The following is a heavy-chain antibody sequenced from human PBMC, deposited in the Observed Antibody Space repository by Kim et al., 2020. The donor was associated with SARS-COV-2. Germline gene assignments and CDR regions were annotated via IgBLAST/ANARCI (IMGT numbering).Heavy chain of an antibody. V-gene: IGHV4-59*08. CDR2: VYYSGST. D-gene: IGHD2-15*01. CDR1: AGSISSYY. CDR3: ARHYVVVVDYGMDV. J-gene: IGHJ6*02. Sequence: SETLSLTCTVSAGSISSYYWNWIRQSPGKGLEWIGYVYYSGSTKYNPSLKSRVTISLDTSKNQFSLKLSSVTAADTAVYYCARHYVVVVDYGMDVWGQGTTVTVSS.